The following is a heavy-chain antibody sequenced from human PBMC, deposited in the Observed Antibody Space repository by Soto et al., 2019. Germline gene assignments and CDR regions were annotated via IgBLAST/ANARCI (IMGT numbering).Heavy chain of an antibody. D-gene: IGHD3-9*01. Sequence: SETLSLTCAVSGGSISSSNWWSWVRQPPGKGLEWIGEIYHSGSTNYNPSLKSRVTISVDKSKNQFSLKLSSVTAADTAVYYCAREDYDILTGYSYYFDYWGQGTLVT. V-gene: IGHV4-4*02. CDR2: IYHSGST. J-gene: IGHJ4*02. CDR1: GGSISSSNW. CDR3: AREDYDILTGYSYYFDY.